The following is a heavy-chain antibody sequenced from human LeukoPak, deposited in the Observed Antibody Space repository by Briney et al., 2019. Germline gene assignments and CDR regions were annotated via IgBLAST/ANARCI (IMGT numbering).Heavy chain of an antibody. CDR2: ISGSGGST. CDR3: AKGFYRWELLSLPLDY. V-gene: IGHV3-23*01. CDR1: GFTFSSYA. Sequence: PGGSLRLSCAASGFTFSSYAMSWVRQAPGKGLEWVSAISGSGGSTYYADSVKGRFTISKDNSKNTLYLQMNSLRAEDTAVYYCAKGFYRWELLSLPLDYWGQGTLVTVSS. D-gene: IGHD1-26*01. J-gene: IGHJ4*02.